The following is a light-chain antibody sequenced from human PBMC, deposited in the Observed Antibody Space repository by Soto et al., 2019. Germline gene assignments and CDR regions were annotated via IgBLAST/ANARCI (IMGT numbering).Light chain of an antibody. CDR1: QSVGTN. CDR3: QQRSNGLT. CDR2: HAS. J-gene: IGKJ4*01. V-gene: IGKV3-11*01. Sequence: ETVLTQSPATLSLSPGERATLSCRASQSVGTNLAWLQQRPGQAPRLLIYHASNRVTGIPARFSGSGSGTDFNLTISSLEPEDFAVYYCQQRSNGLTFGGGTKVEIK.